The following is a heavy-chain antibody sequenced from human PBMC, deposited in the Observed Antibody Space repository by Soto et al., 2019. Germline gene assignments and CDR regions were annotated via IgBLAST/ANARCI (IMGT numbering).Heavy chain of an antibody. CDR1: GFTFSSYW. J-gene: IGHJ6*03. V-gene: IGHV3-7*05. CDR3: AKDRDYVGLYYMDV. CDR2: IKQDGSEK. Sequence: GGSLRLSCAASGFTFSSYWMSWVRQAPGKGLEWVANIKQDGSEKYYVDSVKGRFTISRDNAKNSLYLQMNSLRAEDTALYYCAKDRDYVGLYYMDVWGKGTTVTVSS. D-gene: IGHD4-17*01.